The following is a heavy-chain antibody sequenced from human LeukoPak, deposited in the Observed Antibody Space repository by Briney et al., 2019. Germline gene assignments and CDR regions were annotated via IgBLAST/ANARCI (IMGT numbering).Heavy chain of an antibody. D-gene: IGHD6-13*01. J-gene: IGHJ4*02. CDR2: IYYSGNT. V-gene: IGHV4-39*07. CDR3: ARGGRSSSWYVY. Sequence: PSETLSLTCTVSGGSISSSSYYWGWIRQPPGKGLEWIGSIYYSGNTYYNPSLKSRVTVSVDTSKNQFSLKLSSVTAADTAVYYCARGGRSSSWYVYWGQGTLVTVSS. CDR1: GGSISSSSYY.